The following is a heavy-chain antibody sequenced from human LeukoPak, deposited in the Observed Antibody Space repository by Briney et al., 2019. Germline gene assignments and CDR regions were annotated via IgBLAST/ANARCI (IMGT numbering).Heavy chain of an antibody. CDR3: AKLSPRYCSSTSCLDAFDI. J-gene: IGHJ3*02. CDR2: ISGSGGST. CDR1: AFTLSTFW. Sequence: GGFLRLSCATSAFTLSTFWMSWVRQAPGKGLEWVSAISGSGGSTYYADSVKGRFTISRDNSKNTLYLQMNSLRAEDTAVYYCAKLSPRYCSSTSCLDAFDIWGQGTMVTVSS. D-gene: IGHD2-2*01. V-gene: IGHV3-23*01.